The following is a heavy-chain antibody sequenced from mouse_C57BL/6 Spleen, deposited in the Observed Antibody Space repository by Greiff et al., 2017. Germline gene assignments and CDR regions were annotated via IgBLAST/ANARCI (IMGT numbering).Heavy chain of an antibody. CDR1: GYTFTSYW. D-gene: IGHD2-10*01. CDR3: ARLPYSYYFDY. V-gene: IGHV1-53*01. CDR2: INPSNGGT. J-gene: IGHJ2*01. Sequence: QVQLQQPGPELVKPGASGYTFTSYWMHWVKQRPGQGLEWIGNINPSNGGTNYNEKFKSKATLTVDKSSSTAYMQLSSLTSEDSAVYYCARLPYSYYFDYWGQGTTLTVSS.